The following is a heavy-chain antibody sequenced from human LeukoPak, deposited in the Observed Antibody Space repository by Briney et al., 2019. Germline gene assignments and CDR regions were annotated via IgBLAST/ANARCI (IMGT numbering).Heavy chain of an antibody. CDR3: ARGTPPNHDVVVVAAVSFDY. V-gene: IGHV4-61*01. Sequence: KPSETLSLTCTVSGGSVSSGSYYWSWIRQPPGKGLEWIGYIYYSGSTNYNPSLKSRVTISVDTSKNQFSLKLSSVTAADTAVYYSARGTPPNHDVVVVAAVSFDYWGQGTLVTVSS. D-gene: IGHD2-15*01. CDR1: GGSVSSGSYY. CDR2: IYYSGST. J-gene: IGHJ4*02.